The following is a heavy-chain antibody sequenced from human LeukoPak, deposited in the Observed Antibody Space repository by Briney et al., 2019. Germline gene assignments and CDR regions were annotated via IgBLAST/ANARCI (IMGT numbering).Heavy chain of an antibody. CDR2: IKKDESEK. V-gene: IGHV3-7*03. CDR1: GFSFSSYW. J-gene: IGHJ4*02. Sequence: QTGGSLRLSCAASGFSFSSYWMSWVRQAPGKGLEWVANIKKDESEKDYVDSVKGRFTISRDNAKNSLYLQMNSLRAEDTAVYYCAKFSDPYYDFWSGYPCLGFDYWGQGTLVTVSS. D-gene: IGHD3-3*01. CDR3: AKFSDPYYDFWSGYPCLGFDY.